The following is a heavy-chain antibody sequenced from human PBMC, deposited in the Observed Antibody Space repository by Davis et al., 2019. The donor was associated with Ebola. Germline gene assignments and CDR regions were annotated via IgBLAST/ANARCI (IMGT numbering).Heavy chain of an antibody. CDR3: ARDGEGVNYYGSGSYRLRYFDY. CDR2: ISYDGSNK. CDR1: GFTFSSYA. V-gene: IGHV3-30-3*01. D-gene: IGHD3-10*01. Sequence: WGSLRLSCAASGFTFSSYAMHWVRQAPGKGLEWVAVISYDGSNKYYADSVKGRFTISRDNSKNTLYLQMNSLRAEDTAVYYCARDGEGVNYYGSGSYRLRYFDYWGQGTLVTVSS. J-gene: IGHJ4*02.